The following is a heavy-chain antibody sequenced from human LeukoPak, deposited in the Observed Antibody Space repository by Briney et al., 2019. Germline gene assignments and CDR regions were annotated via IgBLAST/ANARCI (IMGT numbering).Heavy chain of an antibody. CDR2: LYSGGDS. CDR3: ARAAPGYCSGGSCSRPLDL. V-gene: IGHV3-66*01. Sequence: TGGSLRLSCAASGFTVSSNYMSWVRQAPGKGLEWVSVLYSGGDSYYADSVKGRFTISRANSKNTLYLQMNSLRAEDTAVYYCARAAPGYCSGGSCSRPLDLWGQGTLVTVSS. D-gene: IGHD2-15*01. CDR1: GFTVSSNY. J-gene: IGHJ5*02.